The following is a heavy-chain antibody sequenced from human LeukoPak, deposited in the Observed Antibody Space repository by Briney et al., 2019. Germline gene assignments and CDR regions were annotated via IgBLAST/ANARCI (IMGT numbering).Heavy chain of an antibody. CDR3: AKEAVRGYFVGVGPTYYFDY. Sequence: GGSLRLSCAASGFTFSSFGMHWVRQAPGKGLEWVAFIRYDGSNKYYADSVKGRFTISRDNSKNMLYLQMNSLRAEDTAVYYCAKEAVRGYFVGVGPTYYFDYRGQGTLVTVSS. D-gene: IGHD3-9*01. V-gene: IGHV3-30*02. CDR1: GFTFSSFG. J-gene: IGHJ4*02. CDR2: IRYDGSNK.